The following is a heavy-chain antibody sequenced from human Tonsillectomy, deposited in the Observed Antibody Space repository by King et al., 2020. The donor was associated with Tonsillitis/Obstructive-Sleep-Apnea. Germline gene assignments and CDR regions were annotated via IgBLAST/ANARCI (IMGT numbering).Heavy chain of an antibody. D-gene: IGHD3-22*01. J-gene: IGHJ6*03. CDR2: ISSSGGIT. CDR1: GFTFNTYA. Sequence: QLVQSGGGLVQPGGSLRLSCAASGFTFNTYAMSWVRQAPGKGLEWVSAISSSGGITYYADSVKGRFTISRDNSKNTLYLQMNSLRAEDTAVYYCAKNYYDSSGPRYFYYYMDVWGRGTTVTVSS. CDR3: AKNYYDSSGPRYFYYYMDV. V-gene: IGHV3-23*04.